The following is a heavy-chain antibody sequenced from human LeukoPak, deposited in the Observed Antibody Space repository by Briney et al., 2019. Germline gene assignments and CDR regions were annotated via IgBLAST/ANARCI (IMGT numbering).Heavy chain of an antibody. CDR1: GFTFNNYG. V-gene: IGHV3-30*02. J-gene: IGHJ4*02. D-gene: IGHD2-21*02. Sequence: PGGSLRLSCAASGFTFNNYGMHWVRQAPGKGLEWVAFIVYDGSNKYYADSVKGRFTISRDNSKNTMFLQMNSLRADDTAVYYCAKDLHGDCSFDYWGQGTLVTVSS. CDR2: IVYDGSNK. CDR3: AKDLHGDCSFDY.